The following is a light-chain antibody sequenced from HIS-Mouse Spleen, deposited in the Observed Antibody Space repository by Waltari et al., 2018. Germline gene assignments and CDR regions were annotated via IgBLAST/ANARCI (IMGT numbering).Light chain of an antibody. J-gene: IGLJ2*01. CDR2: DVS. V-gene: IGLV2-11*01. CDR1: SSDVGGYNY. CDR3: CSYAGNYTLV. Sequence: QPRSVSGSPGQSVTISCTGTSSDVGGYNYVSWYQQHPGKAPKLMIYDVSKRPSGVPDRFSGSKSGNTASLTISGLQAEDEADYYCCSYAGNYTLVFGGGTKLTVL.